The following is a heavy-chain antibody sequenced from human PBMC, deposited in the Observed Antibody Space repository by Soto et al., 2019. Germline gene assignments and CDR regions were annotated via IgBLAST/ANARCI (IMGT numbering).Heavy chain of an antibody. CDR2: IVVGSGHT. J-gene: IGHJ2*01. CDR3: ATPDYGDYWYFDL. CDR1: GFPFSSSV. D-gene: IGHD4-17*01. Sequence: QMQLVQSGPEVKKPGTSVKVSCKASGFPFSSSVVQWVRQGRGQRLAWIGWIVVGSGHTKYAQKFQERVSITRDMSTSTAYMELTSLMSEYTAMYYCATPDYGDYWYFDLWGRGTLVTVSS. V-gene: IGHV1-58*01.